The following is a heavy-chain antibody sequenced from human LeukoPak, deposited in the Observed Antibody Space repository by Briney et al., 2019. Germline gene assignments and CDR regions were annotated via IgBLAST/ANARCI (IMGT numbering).Heavy chain of an antibody. CDR2: INAGNGNT. CDR3: ARAGPLTYYDFWSGDY. D-gene: IGHD3-3*01. Sequence: ASVKVSCKASGYTFTSYAMHWVRQAPGQRLEWMGWINAGNGNTKYSQKFQGRVTITRDTSASTAYMELSSLRSEDTAVYYCARAGPLTYYDFWSGDYWGQGTLVTVSS. V-gene: IGHV1-3*01. J-gene: IGHJ4*02. CDR1: GYTFTSYA.